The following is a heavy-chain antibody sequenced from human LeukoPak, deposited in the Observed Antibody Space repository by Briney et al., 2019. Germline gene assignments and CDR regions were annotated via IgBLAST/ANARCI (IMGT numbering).Heavy chain of an antibody. Sequence: SGGSLRLSCAASGFTFNTYWMHWVRQAPGKGLVWVSRINGDGSSTTYADSVKGRLTISRDNAKNTLYLQMNSLRAEDTAVYYCARDMEMATISGFDYWGQGTLVTVSS. CDR2: INGDGSST. D-gene: IGHD5-24*01. CDR1: GFTFNTYW. CDR3: ARDMEMATISGFDY. J-gene: IGHJ4*02. V-gene: IGHV3-74*03.